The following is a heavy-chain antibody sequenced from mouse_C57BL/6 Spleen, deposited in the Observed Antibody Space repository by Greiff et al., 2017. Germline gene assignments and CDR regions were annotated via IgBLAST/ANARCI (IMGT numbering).Heavy chain of an antibody. CDR2: FYPGSGSI. D-gene: IGHD2-4*01. V-gene: IGHV1-62-2*01. J-gene: IGHJ3*01. Sequence: VQLQQSGAELVKPGASVKLSCKASGYTFTEYTIHWVKQRSGQGLEWIGWFYPGSGSIKYNEKFKDKDTLTADKSSSTVYMELSRLTSEDSAVYFCARHESPFYYDYDGLFAYWGQGTLVTVSA. CDR3: ARHESPFYYDYDGLFAY. CDR1: GYTFTEYT.